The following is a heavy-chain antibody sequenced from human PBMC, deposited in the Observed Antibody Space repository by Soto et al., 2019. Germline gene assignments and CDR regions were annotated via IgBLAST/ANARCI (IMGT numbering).Heavy chain of an antibody. CDR2: IIPIFGTA. Sequence: QVQLVQSGAEVKKPGSSVKVSCKASGGTFSSYAISWVRQAPGQGLEWMGGIIPIFGTANYAQKFQGRVTITADESTSTAYMELSSLRSEDTAVYYCARDRGEGDGYNLESVWFDPWGXXTLVTVSS. CDR1: GGTFSSYA. J-gene: IGHJ5*02. D-gene: IGHD5-12*01. CDR3: ARDRGEGDGYNLESVWFDP. V-gene: IGHV1-69*01.